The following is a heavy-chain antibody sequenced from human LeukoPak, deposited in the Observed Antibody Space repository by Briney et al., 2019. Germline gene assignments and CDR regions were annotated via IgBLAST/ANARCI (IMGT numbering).Heavy chain of an antibody. CDR2: ISSDGSNK. CDR1: RFTFSTFT. D-gene: IGHD1-20*01. Sequence: GGSLRLSCAASRFTFSTFTMHWVRQAPGKGLEWVALISSDGSNKYYADSVKGRFTISRDSSKNTLYLQMNSLRAEDTALYYCARDLTGTGDYWGQGTLVTVSS. J-gene: IGHJ4*02. V-gene: IGHV3-30-3*01. CDR3: ARDLTGTGDY.